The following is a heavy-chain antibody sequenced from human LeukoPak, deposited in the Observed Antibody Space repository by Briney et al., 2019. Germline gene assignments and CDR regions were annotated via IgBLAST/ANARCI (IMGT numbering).Heavy chain of an antibody. J-gene: IGHJ4*02. V-gene: IGHV4-31*03. D-gene: IGHD3-10*01. Sequence: SQTLSLTCTVSGGSISSGGYYWSWIRQHPGKGLEWIGCIYYSGTTYYNPSLRSRITISVDTSKNQFSLKMTSVTAADTAVYYCARVRGRDGYFDYWGQGTLVTVSS. CDR2: IYYSGTT. CDR1: GGSISSGGYY. CDR3: ARVRGRDGYFDY.